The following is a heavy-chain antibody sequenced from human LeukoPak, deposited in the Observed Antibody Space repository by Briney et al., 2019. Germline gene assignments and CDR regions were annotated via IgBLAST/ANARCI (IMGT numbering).Heavy chain of an antibody. CDR1: GGSISSSSYY. Sequence: PSETLSLTCTVSGGSISSSSYYWGWIRQPPWKGLEWIGSIYHSGSTYYNPSLKSRVTISVDTSKNQFSLKLSSVTAADTAVYYCARGTYGSGSYKYWGQGTLVTVSS. J-gene: IGHJ4*02. V-gene: IGHV4-39*07. D-gene: IGHD3-10*01. CDR3: ARGTYGSGSYKY. CDR2: IYHSGST.